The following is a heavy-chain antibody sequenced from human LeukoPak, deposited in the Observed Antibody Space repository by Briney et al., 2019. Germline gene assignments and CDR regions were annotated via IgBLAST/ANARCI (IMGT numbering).Heavy chain of an antibody. Sequence: PGGSLRLSCAASGFTFSIYSMNWVRQAPGKGLEWVSYLSSSSNTIYYADSVKGRFTISRDNAKNSLYLQMNSLRAEDTAVYYCARDLHPTVTTYYYFYMDVWGKGTTVTVSS. CDR1: GFTFSIYS. CDR3: ARDLHPTVTTYYYFYMDV. V-gene: IGHV3-48*01. J-gene: IGHJ6*03. D-gene: IGHD4-11*01. CDR2: LSSSSNTI.